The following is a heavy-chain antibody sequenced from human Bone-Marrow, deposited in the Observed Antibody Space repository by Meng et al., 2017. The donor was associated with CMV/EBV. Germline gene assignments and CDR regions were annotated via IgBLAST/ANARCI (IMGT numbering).Heavy chain of an antibody. CDR1: GGSISSSSYY. Sequence: SETLSSTCTVSGGSISSSSYYWGWIRQPPGKGLEWIGSIYYSGSTYYNPSLKSRVTISVDTSKNQFSLKLSSVTAADTAVYYCARDRHQALYDDFWSGTKNYYYYGMDVWGQGTTVTVS. D-gene: IGHD3-3*01. J-gene: IGHJ6*02. V-gene: IGHV4-39*07. CDR2: IYYSGST. CDR3: ARDRHQALYDDFWSGTKNYYYYGMDV.